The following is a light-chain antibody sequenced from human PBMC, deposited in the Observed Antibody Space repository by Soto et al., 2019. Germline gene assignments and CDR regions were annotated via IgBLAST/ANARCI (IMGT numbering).Light chain of an antibody. Sequence: DIVMTQSPDSLAVSLGERATINCKSSQSVLYSSNNKNYFAWYQQKPGQPPKQLIYWASTRESGVPDRFSGSGSGTDFTLTISNLQAEDVAVYYCQQYYSTPRTFGQGTKVEIK. CDR2: WAS. V-gene: IGKV4-1*01. CDR1: QSVLYSSNNKNY. J-gene: IGKJ1*01. CDR3: QQYYSTPRT.